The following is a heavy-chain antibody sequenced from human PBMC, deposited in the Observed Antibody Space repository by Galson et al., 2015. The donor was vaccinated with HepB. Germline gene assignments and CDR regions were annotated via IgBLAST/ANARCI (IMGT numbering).Heavy chain of an antibody. CDR1: GYTLTSYA. CDR2: INAGNGNT. J-gene: IGHJ5*02. V-gene: IGHV1-3*01. Sequence: SVKVSCKASGYTLTSYAMHWVRQAPGQRLEWMGWINAGNGNTKYSQKFQGRVTMTRDTSTSTVYVELSSLRSEDTAVYYCARGSAIASMVRGVIPFDPWGQGTLVTVSS. CDR3: ARGSAIASMVRGVIPFDP. D-gene: IGHD3-10*01.